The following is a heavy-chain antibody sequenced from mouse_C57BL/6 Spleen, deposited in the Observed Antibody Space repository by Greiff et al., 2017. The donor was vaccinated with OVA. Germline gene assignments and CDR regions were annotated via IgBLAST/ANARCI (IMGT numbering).Heavy chain of an antibody. CDR3: AREGGYYGPYWYFDV. Sequence: EVKLMESGGGLVKPGGSLKLSCAASGFTFSSYAMSWVRQTPEKRLEWVATISDGGSYTYYPDNVKGRFTISRDNAKNNLYLQMSHLKSEDTAMYYCAREGGYYGPYWYFDVWGTGTTVTVSS. CDR2: ISDGGSYT. V-gene: IGHV5-4*01. CDR1: GFTFSSYA. D-gene: IGHD1-1*01. J-gene: IGHJ1*03.